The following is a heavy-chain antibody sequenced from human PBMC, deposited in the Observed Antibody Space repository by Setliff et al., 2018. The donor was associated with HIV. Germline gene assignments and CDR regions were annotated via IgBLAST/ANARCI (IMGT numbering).Heavy chain of an antibody. CDR3: ARSGTHLAESRGTSGWVSAAFDS. Sequence: AVKVSCKASGGTFSSYAINWVRQAPGQGLEWMGGISTIFGKGNYAQKFQGIVTSTADESTGTGYIELSSLRSEDTAVSYCARSGTHLAESRGTSGWVSAAFDSGGQGTMVTVSS. V-gene: IGHV1-69*13. J-gene: IGHJ3*02. CDR1: GGTFSSYA. D-gene: IGHD6-19*01. CDR2: ISTIFGKG.